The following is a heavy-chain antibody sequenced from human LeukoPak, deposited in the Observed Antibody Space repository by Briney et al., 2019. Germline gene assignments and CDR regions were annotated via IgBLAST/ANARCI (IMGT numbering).Heavy chain of an antibody. J-gene: IGHJ3*02. D-gene: IGHD5-24*01. CDR1: GFTFSSYT. CDR2: ISGSGGST. Sequence: PGGSLRLSCAASGFTFSSYTMSWVRQAPGRGLEWVSAISGSGGSTYYADSVKGRFTISRDNFKHTLYLQMNSLRAEDTAVYYCARGPEMTRTDAFDIWGQGTMVTVSS. V-gene: IGHV3-23*01. CDR3: ARGPEMTRTDAFDI.